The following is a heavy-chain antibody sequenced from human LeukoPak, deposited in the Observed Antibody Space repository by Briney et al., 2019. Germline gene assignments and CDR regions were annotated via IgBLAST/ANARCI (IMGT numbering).Heavy chain of an antibody. D-gene: IGHD6-13*01. J-gene: IGHJ4*02. V-gene: IGHV4-34*01. CDR3: AREGLGIAAAGTHY. CDR2: INHSGST. Sequence: PSETLSLTCAVYGGSFSGYYWSWIRQPPGKGLEWIGEINHSGSTNYNPSLKSRVTISVDTSKNQFSLKLSSVTAADTAVYYCAREGLGIAAAGTHYWGQGTLVTVSS. CDR1: GGSFSGYY.